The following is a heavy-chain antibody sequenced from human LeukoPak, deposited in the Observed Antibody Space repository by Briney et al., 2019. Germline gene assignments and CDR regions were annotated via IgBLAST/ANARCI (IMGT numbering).Heavy chain of an antibody. CDR2: ISAGGDST. Sequence: GGSLRLSCAASGFTFSSYALTWARQAPGDGLERVSSISAGGDSTSYSDSVKGRFTMFRDNSKNTLYLQMNSLRAEDTAIYYCAKKGNYCSGGSCYSDYYYYYMDVWGKGTTVTVSS. CDR1: GFTFSSYA. J-gene: IGHJ6*03. CDR3: AKKGNYCSGGSCYSDYYYYYMDV. D-gene: IGHD2-15*01. V-gene: IGHV3-23*01.